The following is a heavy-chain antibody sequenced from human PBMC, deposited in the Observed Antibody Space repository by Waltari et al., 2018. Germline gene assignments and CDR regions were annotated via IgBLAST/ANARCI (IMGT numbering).Heavy chain of an antibody. V-gene: IGHV3-74*01. CDR2: INIDGIGT. CDR3: ARGVPDYSSLAY. Sequence: ELQLVESGGTLVQPGGSLRLSCAVSGFPFSSYWMAWVRQAPGQGLVWLARINIDGIGTVYADSVKGRFTISRANAKNTLYLQMNSLRADDTAVYYCARGVPDYSSLAYWGQGTLVTVSS. CDR1: GFPFSSYW. J-gene: IGHJ4*02. D-gene: IGHD4-4*01.